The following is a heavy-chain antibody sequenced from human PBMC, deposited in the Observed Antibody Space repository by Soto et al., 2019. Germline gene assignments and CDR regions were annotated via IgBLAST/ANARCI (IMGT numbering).Heavy chain of an antibody. CDR2: FTGIGDGI. CDR1: GFAVRSYP. Sequence: GGSLRLSCVASGFAVRSYPMGWVRQAPGRGLEWVSGFTGIGDGINYADSVQGRFTVSRDNSRNTLYLQLNSLRVDDTAIYYCARDRSGLGYYIDYWGQGTLVTVSS. CDR3: ARDRSGLGYYIDY. V-gene: IGHV3-23*01. J-gene: IGHJ4*02. D-gene: IGHD3-10*01.